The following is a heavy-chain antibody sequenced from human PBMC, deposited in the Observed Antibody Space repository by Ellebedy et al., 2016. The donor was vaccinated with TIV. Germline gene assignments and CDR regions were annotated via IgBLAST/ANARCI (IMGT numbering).Heavy chain of an antibody. J-gene: IGHJ4*02. V-gene: IGHV3-23*01. D-gene: IGHD2-21*02. CDR2: ISGSGGST. Sequence: PGGSLRLSCAASGFTFSSYAMSWVRQAPGKGLEWVSAISGSGGSTYYADSVKGRFTISRDNSKNTLDLQMNSLRAEDTAVYYCARDQLRCGGDCYSRPKYYFDHWGQGALVTVSS. CDR3: ARDQLRCGGDCYSRPKYYFDH. CDR1: GFTFSSYA.